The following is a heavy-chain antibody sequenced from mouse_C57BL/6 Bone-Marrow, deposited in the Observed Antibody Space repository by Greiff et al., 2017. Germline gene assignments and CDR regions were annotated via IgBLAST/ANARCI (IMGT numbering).Heavy chain of an antibody. CDR1: GFTFSSYA. CDR2: ISDGGSYT. V-gene: IGHV5-4*03. Sequence: EVKLVESGGGLVKPGGSLKLSCAASGFTFSSYAMSWVRQTPEKRLEWVATISDGGSYTYYPDNVKGRFTISRDNAKNNLYLQMSHLNSEDTAMYYCARLAFDYWGQGTTLTVSS. J-gene: IGHJ2*01. CDR3: ARLAFDY.